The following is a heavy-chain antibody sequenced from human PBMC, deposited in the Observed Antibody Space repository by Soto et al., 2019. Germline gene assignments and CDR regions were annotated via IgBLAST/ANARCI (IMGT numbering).Heavy chain of an antibody. CDR3: ARDVAVAGNSYGMEV. CDR1: GYRFTSYG. CDR2: ISAYNSNT. J-gene: IGHJ6*02. Sequence: ASVKVSCKTSGYRFTSYGITWVRQAPGQGLEWMGWISAYNSNTDYAQSLQDRVTMTTDTSTNTGYMELRSRRVDDTAVYYCARDVAVAGNSYGMEVWGQGTTVTVSS. D-gene: IGHD6-19*01. V-gene: IGHV1-18*04.